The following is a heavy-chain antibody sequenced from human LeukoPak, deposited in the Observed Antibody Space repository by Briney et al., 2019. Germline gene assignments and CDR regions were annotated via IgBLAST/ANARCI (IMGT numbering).Heavy chain of an antibody. V-gene: IGHV4-34*01. CDR1: GGSFSGYY. CDR2: INHSGST. Sequence: PSETLSLTCAVYGGSFSGYYWSWIRQPPGKGLEWIGEINHSGSTNYNPSLKSRVTISVDTSKNQFSLKLSSVTAADTAVYYCARHEDMLDFDYWGQGTLVTVSS. J-gene: IGHJ4*02. CDR3: ARHEDMLDFDY. D-gene: IGHD2-8*01.